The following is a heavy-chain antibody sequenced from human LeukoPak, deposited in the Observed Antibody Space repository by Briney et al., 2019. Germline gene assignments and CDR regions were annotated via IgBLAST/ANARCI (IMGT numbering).Heavy chain of an antibody. CDR2: IYNSVTT. V-gene: IGHV4-61*01. J-gene: IGHJ4*02. D-gene: IGHD3-16*01. Sequence: PSETLSLTCTVSGDSVSSGSFFWSWIRQPPGKGLEWIGFIYNSVTTNYNPSLKSRVTISLDTSKNQFSLKLSSVTAADTAVYYCARDRSYGFFDFWGQGTLVSVSS. CDR3: ARDRSYGFFDF. CDR1: GDSVSSGSFF.